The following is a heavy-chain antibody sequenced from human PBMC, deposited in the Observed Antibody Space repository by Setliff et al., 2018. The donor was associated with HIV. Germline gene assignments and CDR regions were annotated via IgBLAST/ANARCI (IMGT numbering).Heavy chain of an antibody. V-gene: IGHV3-33*08. CDR2: IWNAGSEK. J-gene: IGHJ4*02. D-gene: IGHD5-18*01. Sequence: LRLSCAASGFNFDIFAMHWVRQAPGKGLEWVAAIWNAGSEKYYADSVKGRYSISRDNSQNTLFLQIVSLTVEDTAVYYCARPRVAYSYGSLDYLGQGTLVTVSS. CDR1: GFNFDIFA. CDR3: ARPRVAYSYGSLDY.